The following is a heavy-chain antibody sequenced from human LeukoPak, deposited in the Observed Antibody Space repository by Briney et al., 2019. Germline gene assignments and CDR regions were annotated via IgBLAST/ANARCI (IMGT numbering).Heavy chain of an antibody. V-gene: IGHV4-34*01. CDR2: INHSGST. CDR1: GGSFSAYY. J-gene: IGHJ3*02. CDR3: ASGYCGGACQLGGVDM. D-gene: IGHD2-21*02. Sequence: PSETLSLTCAVYGGSFSAYYWNWIRQPPGKGLEWIGQINHSGSTNHNPSLKSRVTMSVDTSKNHFSLKVSSVTAADTAVYYCASGYCGGACQLGGVDMWGQGTMVTVSS.